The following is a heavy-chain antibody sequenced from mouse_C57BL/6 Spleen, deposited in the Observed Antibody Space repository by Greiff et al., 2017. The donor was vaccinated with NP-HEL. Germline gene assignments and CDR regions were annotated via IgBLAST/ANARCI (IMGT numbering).Heavy chain of an antibody. V-gene: IGHV1-42*01. CDR1: GYSFTGYY. CDR3: ARSRGYFDV. Sequence: EVQLQQSGPELVKPGASVKISCKASGYSFTGYYMNWVKQSPEKSLEWIGEINPSTGGTTYNQKFKAKATLTVDKSSSTAYMQLKILTSEDSAVYYCARSRGYFDVWGTGTTVTVSS. CDR2: INPSTGGT. J-gene: IGHJ1*03.